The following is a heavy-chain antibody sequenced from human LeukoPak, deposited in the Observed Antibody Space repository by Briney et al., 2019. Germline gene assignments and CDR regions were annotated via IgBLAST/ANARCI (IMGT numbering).Heavy chain of an antibody. CDR1: GFTFSSYG. CDR3: VVVPAAGKVN. Sequence: PGGSLRLSCAASGFTFSSYGMHWVRQAPGKGLEWVAFIRYDGSNKYYADSVKGRFTISRDNSKNTLYLQMNSLRAEDTAVYYCVVVPAAGKVNWGQGTLVTVSS. J-gene: IGHJ4*02. D-gene: IGHD2-2*01. V-gene: IGHV3-30*02. CDR2: IRYDGSNK.